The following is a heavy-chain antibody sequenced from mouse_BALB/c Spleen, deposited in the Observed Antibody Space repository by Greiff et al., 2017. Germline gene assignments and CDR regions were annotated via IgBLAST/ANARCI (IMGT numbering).Heavy chain of an antibody. J-gene: IGHJ4*01. CDR2: ISYSGST. CDR3: ARGYYYGSSLYAMDY. V-gene: IGHV3-2*02. D-gene: IGHD1-1*01. CDR1: GYSITSDYA. Sequence: EVQRVESGPGLVKPSQSLSLTCTVTGYSITSDYAWNWIRQFPGNKLEWMGYISYSGSTSYNPSLKSRISITRDTSKNQFFLQLNSVTTEDTATYYCARGYYYGSSLYAMDYWGQGTSVTVSS.